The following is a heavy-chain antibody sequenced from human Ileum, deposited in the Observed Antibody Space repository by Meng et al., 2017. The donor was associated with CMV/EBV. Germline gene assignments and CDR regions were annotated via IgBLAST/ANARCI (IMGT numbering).Heavy chain of an antibody. CDR1: GDTFTNHW. CDR2: IYPGDSDT. Sequence: GGSLRLSCKGSGDTFTNHWIGWVRQMPGKGLEWMGFIYPGDSDTRYSPSFQGQVTISADKSITTAYLHWSSLKASDTAMYYCARRGDDWNFGFDYWGQGTLVTVSS. D-gene: IGHD1-1*01. CDR3: ARRGDDWNFGFDY. J-gene: IGHJ4*02. V-gene: IGHV5-51*01.